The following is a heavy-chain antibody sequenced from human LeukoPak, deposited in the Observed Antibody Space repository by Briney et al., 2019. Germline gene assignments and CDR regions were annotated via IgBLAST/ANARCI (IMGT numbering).Heavy chain of an antibody. CDR3: TTDKFYYYDSSGYYQPDY. D-gene: IGHD3-22*01. V-gene: IGHV3-15*07. CDR2: IKRITDGGTI. Sequence: GGSLRLSCAASGFTFSYAGMNWVRQAPGKGLEWVGRIKRITDGGTIDYAAPVKGRFTISRDDSKNTLYLQMNSLKTEDTAVCFCTTDKFYYYDSSGYYQPDYWGQGTLVTVSS. CDR1: GFTFSYAG. J-gene: IGHJ4*02.